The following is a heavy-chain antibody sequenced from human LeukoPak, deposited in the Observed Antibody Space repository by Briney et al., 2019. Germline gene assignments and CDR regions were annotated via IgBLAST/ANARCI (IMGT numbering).Heavy chain of an antibody. CDR3: ARTRGGYGDYTFDS. CDR2: IYSSGST. V-gene: IGHV4-61*02. CDR1: GDSICGGNYY. Sequence: KSSQTLSLTCTVSGDSICGGNYYWSWIRQPAGKALEWIGRIYSSGSTNYNPSLKSRVTMSVDTSKNQFSLKLNSVAAADTAVYYCARTRGGYGDYTFDSWGQGTLVTVSS. J-gene: IGHJ4*02. D-gene: IGHD4-17*01.